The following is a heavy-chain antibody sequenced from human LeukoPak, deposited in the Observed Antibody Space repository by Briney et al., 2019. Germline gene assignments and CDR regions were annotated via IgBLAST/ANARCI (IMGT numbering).Heavy chain of an antibody. Sequence: PGGSLRLSCAASGFTFSSYSVNWVRQAPGKGLEWVSSISSSSSYIYYADSVKGRFTISRDNAKNSLYLQMNSLRAEDTAVYYCARDGPVVVAATGDYWGQGTLVTVSS. V-gene: IGHV3-21*01. CDR2: ISSSSSYI. CDR1: GFTFSSYS. D-gene: IGHD2-15*01. J-gene: IGHJ4*02. CDR3: ARDGPVVVAATGDY.